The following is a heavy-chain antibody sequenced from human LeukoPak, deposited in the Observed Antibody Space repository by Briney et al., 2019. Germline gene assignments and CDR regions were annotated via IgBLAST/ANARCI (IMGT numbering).Heavy chain of an antibody. J-gene: IGHJ4*02. CDR2: IYYSGST. D-gene: IGHD3-16*01. Sequence: SETLSLTCTVSGGSISSGGYYWSWIRQHPGKGLEWIGYIYYSGSTYYNPSLKSRVTISVDTSKNQFSLKLSSVTAADTAVYYWGRDRGGYFDYGGQGTLVTVSS. CDR1: GGSISSGGYY. V-gene: IGHV4-31*03. CDR3: GRDRGGYFDY.